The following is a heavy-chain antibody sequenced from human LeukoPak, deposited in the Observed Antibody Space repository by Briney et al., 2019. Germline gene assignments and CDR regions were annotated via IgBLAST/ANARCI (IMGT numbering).Heavy chain of an antibody. CDR3: ARGADYYDSSGYCHWFDP. J-gene: IGHJ5*02. CDR1: SDSISSSSYY. CDR2: IYYSGST. D-gene: IGHD3-22*01. V-gene: IGHV4-39*07. Sequence: SETLSLTCTVSSDSISSSSYYWGWIRQPPGKGLEWIGTIYYSGSTYYNPSLKSRVTISVDTSKNQFSLKLSSVTAADTAVYYCARGADYYDSSGYCHWFDPWGQGTLVTVSS.